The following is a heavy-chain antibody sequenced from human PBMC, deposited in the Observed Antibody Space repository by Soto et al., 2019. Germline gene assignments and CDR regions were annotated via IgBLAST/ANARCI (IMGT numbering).Heavy chain of an antibody. Sequence: EVHLVESGGDLVQPGGTLRLSCAVSGLTFTNYWMTWVRQAPGMGLEGVANINQDGSEKYYVDSVKGRFTISRDNAKTLVYLQMNSLRADDTAVYYCSGGNQYDFWGQGTLVTVSS. V-gene: IGHV3-7*01. CDR1: GLTFTNYW. CDR2: INQDGSEK. J-gene: IGHJ4*02. CDR3: SGGNQYDF. D-gene: IGHD2-15*01.